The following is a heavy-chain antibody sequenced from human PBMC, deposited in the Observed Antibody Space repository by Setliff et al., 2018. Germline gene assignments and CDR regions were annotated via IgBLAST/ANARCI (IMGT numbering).Heavy chain of an antibody. CDR2: IYHSGST. CDR1: GYSISSGYY. J-gene: IGHJ4*02. CDR3: ARSGYGSGSYYKVDY. D-gene: IGHD3-10*01. V-gene: IGHV4-38-2*02. Sequence: LSLTCTVSGYSISSGYYWGWIRQPPGKGLEWIGSIYHSGSTYYNPSLKSRVTISVDTSKNQFSLKLSSVTAADTAVYYCARSGYGSGSYYKVDYWGQGTLVTVS.